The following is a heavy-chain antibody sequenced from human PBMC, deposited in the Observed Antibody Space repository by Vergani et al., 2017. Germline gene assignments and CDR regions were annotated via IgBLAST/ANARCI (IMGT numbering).Heavy chain of an antibody. CDR1: GAAIKDFY. V-gene: IGHV4-59*01. J-gene: IGHJ4*02. CDR2: VYYTGST. D-gene: IGHD2-2*01. CDR3: AREVYCSSTSCLLLDY. Sequence: QVQLQESGPGLVKPSETLSLTCTVSGAAIKDFYWSWFRQPPGKGLEWIGYVYYTGSTTYNPSLKSRVTISVDTSNNQFSLRMTSLTAADTAVYYCAREVYCSSTSCLLLDYWGQGTLVTVSS.